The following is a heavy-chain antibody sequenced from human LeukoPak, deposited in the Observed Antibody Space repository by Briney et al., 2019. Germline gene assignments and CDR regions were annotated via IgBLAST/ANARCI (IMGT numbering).Heavy chain of an antibody. V-gene: IGHV3-21*01. CDR3: ARGGDILTGYPLVDYYHMDV. D-gene: IGHD3-9*01. CDR1: GFTFSSYS. Sequence: GGSLRLSCAASGFTFSSYSMNWVRQAPGKGLEWVSSISSSSSYIYYADSVKGRFTISRDNAKNSLYLQMNSLRAEDTAVYYCARGGDILTGYPLVDYYHMDVWGKGTTVTISS. J-gene: IGHJ6*03. CDR2: ISSSSSYI.